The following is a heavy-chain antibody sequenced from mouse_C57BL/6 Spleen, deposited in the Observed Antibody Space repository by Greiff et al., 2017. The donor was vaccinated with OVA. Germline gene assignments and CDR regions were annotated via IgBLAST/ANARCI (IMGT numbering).Heavy chain of an antibody. V-gene: IGHV1-82*01. CDR1: GYAFSSSW. J-gene: IGHJ2*01. D-gene: IGHD3-2*02. CDR3: ARGDSSGPLHY. CDR2: IYPGDGDT. Sequence: VQLQESGPELVKPGASVKISCKASGYAFSSSWMNWVKQRPGKGLEWIGRIYPGDGDTNYNGKFKGKATLTADKSSSTAYMQLSSLTSEDSAVYFCARGDSSGPLHYWGQGTTLTVSS.